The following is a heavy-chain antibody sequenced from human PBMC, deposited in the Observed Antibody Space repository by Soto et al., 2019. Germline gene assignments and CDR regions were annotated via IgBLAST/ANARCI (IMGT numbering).Heavy chain of an antibody. V-gene: IGHV3-30*18. CDR1: GFTFSSYG. D-gene: IGHD3-10*01. CDR2: ISYDGSNK. J-gene: IGHJ6*02. Sequence: QVQLVESGGGVVQPGRSLRLSCAASGFTFSSYGMHWVRQAPGKGLEWVAVISYDGSNKYYADSVKGRFTISRDNSKNTXYXXMNSLRDEDTAVYYCAKDLGYGSGSPPPYYYGMDVWGQGTTVTVSS. CDR3: AKDLGYGSGSPPPYYYGMDV.